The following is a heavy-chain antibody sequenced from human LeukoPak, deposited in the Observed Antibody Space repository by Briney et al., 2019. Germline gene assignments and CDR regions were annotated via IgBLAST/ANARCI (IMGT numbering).Heavy chain of an antibody. CDR3: ARGWGSSVYASAFDI. CDR1: GFTLSSYG. Sequence: PGGSLRLSCAASGFTLSSYGMHWVRQAPGKGLEGVALIWYEGNTKKYADSVKGRITISRDNPKNTLYLEMNSLRAEDTAVYYCARGWGSSVYASAFDIWGQGTMVTISS. J-gene: IGHJ3*02. V-gene: IGHV3-33*01. D-gene: IGHD3-22*01. CDR2: IWYEGNTK.